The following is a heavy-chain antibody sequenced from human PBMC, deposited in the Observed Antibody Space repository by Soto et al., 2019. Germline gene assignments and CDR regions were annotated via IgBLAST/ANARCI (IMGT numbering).Heavy chain of an antibody. J-gene: IGHJ4*02. D-gene: IGHD3-10*02. Sequence: GGSMKLSSVGSGFIFSNNGMHWVRQTPGKGLEWVAFMSYDGSDTFYADSVKGRFTISRDNSKNTLFLHMSNLRAEDTAMYYCTIVRVADSALDHWGQGTLVTVSS. CDR3: TIVRVADSALDH. CDR1: GFIFSNNG. CDR2: MSYDGSDT. V-gene: IGHV3-30*02.